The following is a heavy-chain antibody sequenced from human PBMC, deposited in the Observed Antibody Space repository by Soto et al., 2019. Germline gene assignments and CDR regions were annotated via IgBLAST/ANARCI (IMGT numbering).Heavy chain of an antibody. D-gene: IGHD2-15*01. J-gene: IGHJ6*04. CDR3: TRDDVHCNGVRCYGVPMDV. V-gene: IGHV3-66*01. Sequence: EVQLVESGGDLVQPGGSLRLSCAASGFSVNSKYMSWVRQAPGKGLEWVSLIECGGSTYYAGSVKGRFTISRDFSENTLILQMNSLIAEDTAAYYCTRDDVHCNGVRCYGVPMDVLGKGTTVTVSA. CDR1: GFSVNSKY. CDR2: IECGGST.